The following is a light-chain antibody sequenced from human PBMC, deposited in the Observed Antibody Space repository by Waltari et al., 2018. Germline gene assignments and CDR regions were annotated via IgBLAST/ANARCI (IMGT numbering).Light chain of an antibody. CDR2: SAS. V-gene: IGKV1-9*01. Sequence: DIQLTQSPSFLSASVGDRVTIPCRASQGISTYLAWYQQKSGRAPKLLIYSASTLQSGVPSRFSGSGSGTDFTLTISSLQPEDFATYSCQQLDSFPQTFGQGTKLDIK. CDR3: QQLDSFPQT. J-gene: IGKJ2*01. CDR1: QGISTY.